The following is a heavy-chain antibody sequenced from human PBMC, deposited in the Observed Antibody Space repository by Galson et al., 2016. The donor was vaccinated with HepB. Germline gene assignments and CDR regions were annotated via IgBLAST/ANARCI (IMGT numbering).Heavy chain of an antibody. CDR2: LSAGGGST. CDR1: GFTFSNSA. J-gene: IGHJ4*02. V-gene: IGHV3-23*01. CDR3: AKGGSDFWSGYRFDY. D-gene: IGHD3-3*01. Sequence: SLRLSCAASGFTFSNSAITWVRQAPGKALEWVSALSAGGGSTYYADSVKGRFTISRDNSKNTLELQMNSLRADDTAVYHGAKGGSDFWSGYRFDYWGPGALVTVSS.